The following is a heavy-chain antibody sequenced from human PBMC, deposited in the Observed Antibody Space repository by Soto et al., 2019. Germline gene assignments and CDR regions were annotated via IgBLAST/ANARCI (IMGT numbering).Heavy chain of an antibody. CDR3: ARDTYSSSWLGDYYYYGMDV. CDR1: GYSVSSNSAA. Sequence: SQTPSLTCAISGYSVSSNSAAWNCIRQSPSRGLEWLGRTYYRSKWYNDYALSVKSRITINPDTSKNQFSLQLNSVTPEDTAVYYCARDTYSSSWLGDYYYYGMDVWGQGTTVTVSS. V-gene: IGHV6-1*01. D-gene: IGHD6-13*01. CDR2: TYYRSKWYN. J-gene: IGHJ6*01.